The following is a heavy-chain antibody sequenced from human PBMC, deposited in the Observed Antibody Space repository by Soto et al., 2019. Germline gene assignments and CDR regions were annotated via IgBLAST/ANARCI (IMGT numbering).Heavy chain of an antibody. Sequence: PAEPLSLTCSASGGSFNSGGYSWSWIRHPPGNGLEWIGFISPSGSPAYKPSLKSRVTISVYRSKNQISLELSSVTAADTAVDYCARGVLAWGEGTLITVSS. D-gene: IGHD2-8*01. CDR2: ISPSGSP. J-gene: IGHJ4*02. CDR3: ARGVLA. CDR1: GGSFNSGGYS. V-gene: IGHV4-30-2*01.